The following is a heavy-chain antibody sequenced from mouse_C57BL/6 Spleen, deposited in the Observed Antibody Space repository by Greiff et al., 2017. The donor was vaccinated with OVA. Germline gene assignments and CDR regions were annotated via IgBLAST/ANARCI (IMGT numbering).Heavy chain of an antibody. CDR1: GYTFTSYW. CDR2: IEPSDSYT. J-gene: IGHJ2*01. Sequence: VQLQQPGAELVMPGASVKLSCKASGYTFTSYWLHWVKQRPGQGLEWIGEIEPSDSYTNYNQKFKGKSTLTVDKSSSTAYMQLSSLTSEDSAVYYCARGSYNNCLDYWGQGTTLTVSS. CDR3: ARGSYNNCLDY. D-gene: IGHD2-5*01. V-gene: IGHV1-69*01.